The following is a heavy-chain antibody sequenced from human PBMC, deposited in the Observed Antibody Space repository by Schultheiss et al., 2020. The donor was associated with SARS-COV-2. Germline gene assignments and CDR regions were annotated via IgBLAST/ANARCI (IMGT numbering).Heavy chain of an antibody. Sequence: SQTLSLTCTVSGGSISSSSYYWGWIRQPPGKGLEWIGYIHFLGRIAYNPSLKGRVTISGDMSKSQFSLNLNSVTAADTAVYYCARGEILSFETLYSLVYWGQGTLVTGSS. CDR1: GGSISSSSYY. CDR2: IHFLGRI. V-gene: IGHV4-61*05. CDR3: ARGEILSFETLYSLVY. D-gene: IGHD3-10*01. J-gene: IGHJ4*02.